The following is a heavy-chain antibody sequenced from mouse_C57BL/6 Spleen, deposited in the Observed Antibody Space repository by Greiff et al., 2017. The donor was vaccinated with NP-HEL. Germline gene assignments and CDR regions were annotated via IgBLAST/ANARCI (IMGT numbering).Heavy chain of an antibody. CDR2: IWSGGST. Sequence: QVQLKESGPGLVQPSQSLSITCTVSGFSLTSYGVHWVRQSPGKGLEWLGVIWSGGSTDYNAAFISRLSISKDNSKSQVFFKMNSLQADDTAIYYCASDGYYAWFAYWGQGTLVTVSA. CDR3: ASDGYYAWFAY. V-gene: IGHV2-2*01. D-gene: IGHD2-3*01. J-gene: IGHJ3*01. CDR1: GFSLTSYG.